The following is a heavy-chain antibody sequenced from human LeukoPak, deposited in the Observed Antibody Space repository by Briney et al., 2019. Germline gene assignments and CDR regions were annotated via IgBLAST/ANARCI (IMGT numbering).Heavy chain of an antibody. Sequence: SSVKVSCKASGYTFTSCDINWVRQATGQGLEWMGWMNPSSGNRGYAQKCESRVTMTTNTYISTAYMELSSVRSEDTAVYYCARGNRELVNGYWGQGTLVTVSS. CDR1: GYTFTSCD. V-gene: IGHV1-8*01. D-gene: IGHD6-13*01. CDR3: ARGNRELVNGY. CDR2: MNPSSGNR. J-gene: IGHJ4*02.